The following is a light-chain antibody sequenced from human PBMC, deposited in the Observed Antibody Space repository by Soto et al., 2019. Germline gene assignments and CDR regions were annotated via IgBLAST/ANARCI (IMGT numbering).Light chain of an antibody. Sequence: EIVLTQSPGTLSLSPGERATLSCRASQSVSSSYLAWYQQKPGQAPRLLIYGASSRATGIPDRFSGSGSGTDFTLTISRLEPEDFAVYYCQQRSYPITFGQGTRLEI. V-gene: IGKV3-20*01. CDR3: QQRSYPIT. CDR1: QSVSSSY. CDR2: GAS. J-gene: IGKJ5*01.